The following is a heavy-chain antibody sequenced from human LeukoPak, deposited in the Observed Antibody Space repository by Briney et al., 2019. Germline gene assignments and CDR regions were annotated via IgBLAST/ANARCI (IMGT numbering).Heavy chain of an antibody. D-gene: IGHD6-13*01. CDR2: ISSRSSTI. Sequence: PGGSLRLSCAASGFTFSSYSMNWVRQAPGKGLEWVSYISSRSSTIYYADSVKGRFTISRDNAKNSLYLQMNSLRAEDTAVYYCARDRSSWSEGFDYWGQGTLVTVSS. V-gene: IGHV3-48*04. CDR1: GFTFSSYS. CDR3: ARDRSSWSEGFDY. J-gene: IGHJ4*02.